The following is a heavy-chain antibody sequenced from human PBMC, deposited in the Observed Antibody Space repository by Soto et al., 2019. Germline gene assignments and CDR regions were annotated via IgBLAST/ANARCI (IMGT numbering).Heavy chain of an antibody. CDR2: ITYTGVST. CDR1: EFSFDDYA. D-gene: IGHD6-13*01. J-gene: IGHJ4*02. V-gene: IGHV3-23*01. Sequence: GSLRLSCAASEFSFDDYAMSWVRQAPGKGLEWVSSITYTGVSTYYVDSVKGRFTISRDNSKDTLYLQMNSLRAEDTAIYYCAKASVWYPYFDSWGQGTLVTVSS. CDR3: AKASVWYPYFDS.